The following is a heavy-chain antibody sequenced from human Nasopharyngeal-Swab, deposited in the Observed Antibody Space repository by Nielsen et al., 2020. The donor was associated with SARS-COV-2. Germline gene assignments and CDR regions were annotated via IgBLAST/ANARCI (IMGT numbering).Heavy chain of an antibody. V-gene: IGHV3-9*01. Sequence: SLKISCAASGFTFDEYAMHWVRQAPGKGLEWVSGISWNSGTTIYADAVKGRLTISRDNAKSSLYLQMSSLRAEDTALYFCTKGSSSGSYPNWFDPWGQGTLVTVSS. D-gene: IGHD3-10*01. CDR2: ISWNSGTT. CDR1: GFTFDEYA. CDR3: TKGSSSGSYPNWFDP. J-gene: IGHJ5*02.